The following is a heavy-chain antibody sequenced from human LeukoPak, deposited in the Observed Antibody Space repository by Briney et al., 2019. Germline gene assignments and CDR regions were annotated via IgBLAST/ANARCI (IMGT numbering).Heavy chain of an antibody. D-gene: IGHD6-13*01. V-gene: IGHV4-59*01. CDR3: ARAHTSSWYMDY. Sequence: GSLRLSCAASGFTFSGSAMSWIRQPPGQGLEWIGYIYYSGSTNYNPSLKSRVTISVDTSENQLSLKLSSVTAADTALYYCARAHTSSWYMDYWGQGTLVTVSS. J-gene: IGHJ4*02. CDR2: IYYSGST. CDR1: GFTFSGSA.